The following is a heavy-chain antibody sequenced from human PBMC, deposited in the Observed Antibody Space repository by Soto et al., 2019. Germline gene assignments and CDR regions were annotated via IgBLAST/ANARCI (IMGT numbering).Heavy chain of an antibody. CDR1: GFTFRTYA. D-gene: IGHD2-2*01. CDR2: ISASGGST. V-gene: IGHV3-23*01. Sequence: GGSLRLSCAASGFTFRTYAMSWVRQVPGKGLEWVSAISASGGSTYYADSVKGRFTISRDNSNNTLYLQMSSLRAGDTAVYYCSKHSTSRTAFYDTYDWFDPWGQGTLVTVSS. CDR3: SKHSTSRTAFYDTYDWFDP. J-gene: IGHJ5*02.